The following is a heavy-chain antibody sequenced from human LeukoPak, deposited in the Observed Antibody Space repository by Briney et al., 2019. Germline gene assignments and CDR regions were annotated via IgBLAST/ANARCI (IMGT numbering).Heavy chain of an antibody. Sequence: GGSLRLSCAASGFTFSSYSMNWVRQAPGKGLEWVSSISSSSSYIYYADSVKGRFTISRDNAKNSLYLQMNSLRAEDTAVYYCARGMSPRYYDILTGAYPGWYYYYYGMDVWGQGTTVTVSS. CDR1: GFTFSSYS. CDR2: ISSSSSYI. J-gene: IGHJ6*02. D-gene: IGHD3-9*01. CDR3: ARGMSPRYYDILTGAYPGWYYYYYGMDV. V-gene: IGHV3-21*01.